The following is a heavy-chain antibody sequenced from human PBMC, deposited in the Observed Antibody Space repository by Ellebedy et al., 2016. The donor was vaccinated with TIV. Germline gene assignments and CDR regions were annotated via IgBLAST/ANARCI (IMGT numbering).Heavy chain of an antibody. CDR3: EGHYCTNGVCPTLIY. V-gene: IGHV1-69*06. CDR2: IIPIFGTA. D-gene: IGHD2-8*01. J-gene: IGHJ4*02. Sequence: SVKVSCXASGGTFSSYAISWVRQAPGQGLEWMGGIIPIFGTANYAQKFQGRVTITADKSTSTAYMELSSLRSEDTAVYYCEGHYCTNGVCPTLIYWGQGTLVTVSS. CDR1: GGTFSSYA.